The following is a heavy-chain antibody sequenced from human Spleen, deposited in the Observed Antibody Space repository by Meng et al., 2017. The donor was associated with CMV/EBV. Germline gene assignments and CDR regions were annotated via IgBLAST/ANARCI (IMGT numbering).Heavy chain of an antibody. CDR3: ARKRGNGVAAVGIFFAGKSYFDN. CDR2: INHSGGT. CDR1: GGSFSGYY. V-gene: IGHV4-34*01. D-gene: IGHD6-13*01. Sequence: SETLSLTCAVYGGSFSGYYWSWIRQSPGKGLEWIGEINHSGGTNYNPSLKSRVTMSVDTLKNQFSLKLTSVTAAETAVYYCARKRGNGVAAVGIFFAGKSYFDNWGQGTQVTVSS. J-gene: IGHJ4*02.